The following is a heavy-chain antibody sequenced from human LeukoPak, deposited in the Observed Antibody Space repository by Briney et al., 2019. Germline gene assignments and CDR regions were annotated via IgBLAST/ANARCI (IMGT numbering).Heavy chain of an antibody. V-gene: IGHV4-34*01. CDR2: INHSGST. CDR1: GGSFSGYY. Sequence: SETLSLTCAVYGGSFSGYYWCWIRKPPGKGLEWIGEINHSGSTNYNPSLKSRVTISVDTSKNQFSLKLSSVTAADTAVYYCARVGNYYGSGSYYTTRYYFDYWGRGTLVTVSS. D-gene: IGHD3-10*01. J-gene: IGHJ4*02. CDR3: ARVGNYYGSGSYYTTRYYFDY.